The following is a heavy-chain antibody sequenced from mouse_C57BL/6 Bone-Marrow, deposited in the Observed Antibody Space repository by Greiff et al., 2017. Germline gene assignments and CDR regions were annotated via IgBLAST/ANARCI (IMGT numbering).Heavy chain of an antibody. Sequence: QVQLQQPGAELVKPGASVKLSCTASGYTFTSYWMHWVKQRPGRGLEWIGRIDPNSGGTKYNEKFKSKATLTVDKPSITAYMQLSSLTSEDSAVYYCARRGCYYAMDYWGQGTSVTVSS. CDR3: ARRGCYYAMDY. CDR1: GYTFTSYW. CDR2: IDPNSGGT. V-gene: IGHV1-72*01. J-gene: IGHJ4*01.